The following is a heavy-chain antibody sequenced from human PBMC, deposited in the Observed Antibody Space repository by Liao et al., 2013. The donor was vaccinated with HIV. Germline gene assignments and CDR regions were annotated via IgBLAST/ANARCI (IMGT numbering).Heavy chain of an antibody. CDR2: IYYSGST. Sequence: QVQLQESGPRLVKPSETLSLTCTVSGGSISSNYWSWIRQPPGKGLEWIGYIYYSGSTNYNPSLKSRVTISVDTSKNQFSLKLSSVTAADTAVYYCARSWQQLAPRDYYYYMDVWGKGTTVTVSS. CDR3: ARSWQQLAPRDYYYYMDV. J-gene: IGHJ6*03. CDR1: GGSISSNY. V-gene: IGHV4-59*01. D-gene: IGHD6-13*01.